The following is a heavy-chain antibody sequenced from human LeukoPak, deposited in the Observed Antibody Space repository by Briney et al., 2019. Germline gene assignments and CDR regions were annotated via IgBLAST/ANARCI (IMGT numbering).Heavy chain of an antibody. D-gene: IGHD3-3*01. CDR2: ISNNGGYI. CDR1: GFTFSSSA. Sequence: GGSLRLSCAASGFTFSSSAMSWVRQAPGKGLEWVSAISNNGGYIYYADSVKGRFTISRDNAKNSLYLQMNSLRAEDTAVYYCARDGRWDYDFWSGYYSKRNWFDPWGQGTLVTVSS. V-gene: IGHV3-21*01. J-gene: IGHJ5*02. CDR3: ARDGRWDYDFWSGYYSKRNWFDP.